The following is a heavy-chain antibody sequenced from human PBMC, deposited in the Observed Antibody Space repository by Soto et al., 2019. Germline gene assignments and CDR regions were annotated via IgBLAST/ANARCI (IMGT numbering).Heavy chain of an antibody. J-gene: IGHJ6*02. CDR2: IWYDGSKK. V-gene: IGHV3-33*01. CDR1: GFTFSSFG. Sequence: GGSLRLSCAASGFTFSSFGMHWVRQAPGKGLEWVSLIWYDGSKKSYGDSVKGRFTISRDNSRNAVYLQMNSLRADGTAVYYCARDASYYSLWSGYYPSRNGMDVWGQGTTVTVSS. D-gene: IGHD3-3*01. CDR3: ARDASYYSLWSGYYPSRNGMDV.